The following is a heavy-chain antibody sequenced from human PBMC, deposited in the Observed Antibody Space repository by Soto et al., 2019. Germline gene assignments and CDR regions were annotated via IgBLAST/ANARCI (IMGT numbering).Heavy chain of an antibody. CDR1: GGSISNSY. Sequence: SETLSLTCTVSGGSISNSYWSWVRQPPGKGLEWIGYIYYSGRTNYNPSLKSRVTISVATSKNQFSLKLSSVTAADTAVYYCAREKRGIPDAFDIWGQGTMVTVS. CDR3: AREKRGIPDAFDI. V-gene: IGHV4-59*12. CDR2: IYYSGRT. J-gene: IGHJ3*02. D-gene: IGHD2-21*01.